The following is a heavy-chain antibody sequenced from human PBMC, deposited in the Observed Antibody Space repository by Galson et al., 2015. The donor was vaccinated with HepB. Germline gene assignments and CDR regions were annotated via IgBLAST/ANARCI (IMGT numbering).Heavy chain of an antibody. CDR1: GGSISSYY. J-gene: IGHJ6*02. Sequence: LSLTCTVSGGSISSYYWSWIRQPPGKGLEWIGYIYYSGSTNYNPSLKSRVTISVDTSKNQFSLKLSSVTAADTAVYYCARDRTVAAPPHSSSPGAYYYYGMDVWGQGTTVTVSS. D-gene: IGHD6-6*01. CDR2: IYYSGST. CDR3: ARDRTVAAPPHSSSPGAYYYYGMDV. V-gene: IGHV4-59*01.